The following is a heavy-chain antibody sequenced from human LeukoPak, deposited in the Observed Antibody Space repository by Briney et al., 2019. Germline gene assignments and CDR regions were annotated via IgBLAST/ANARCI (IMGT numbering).Heavy chain of an antibody. Sequence: GGSLRLSCAASGFTFSNYAMNWARQAPGKGLEWVSAITNSGDSTYYADSVKGRFTISRDNSKSTLYLQMNSLTAEDTAVYYCAKRYYYDAGSFDFWGQGTLVTVSS. CDR1: GFTFSNYA. V-gene: IGHV3-23*01. CDR2: ITNSGDST. D-gene: IGHD3-22*01. J-gene: IGHJ4*02. CDR3: AKRYYYDAGSFDF.